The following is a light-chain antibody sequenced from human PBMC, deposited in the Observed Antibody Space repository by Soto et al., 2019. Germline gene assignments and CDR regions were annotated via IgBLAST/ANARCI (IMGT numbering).Light chain of an antibody. Sequence: EIVMTQSPATLSVSPGESATLSCRASQSVSSNLAWYQQKLGQAPRLLIYDTSTRATGVPARFSGSGSGTEFTLTIDSLQSEDFAVYFCQHYNEWPPFTFGPGTKVDIK. CDR1: QSVSSN. V-gene: IGKV3-15*01. CDR3: QHYNEWPPFT. CDR2: DTS. J-gene: IGKJ3*01.